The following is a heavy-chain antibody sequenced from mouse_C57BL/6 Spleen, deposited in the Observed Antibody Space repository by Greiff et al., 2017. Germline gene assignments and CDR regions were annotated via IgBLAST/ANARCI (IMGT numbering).Heavy chain of an antibody. Sequence: VQLQQSGAELVKPGASVKISCKASGYAFSSYWMNWVKQRPGKGLEWIGQIYPGDGDTNYNGKFKGKATLTADKSSSTAYMQLSSLTSEDAAVYFCARVGLTGYYFDYWGQGTTLTVSS. J-gene: IGHJ2*01. CDR3: ARVGLTGYYFDY. D-gene: IGHD4-1*01. CDR1: GYAFSSYW. V-gene: IGHV1-80*01. CDR2: IYPGDGDT.